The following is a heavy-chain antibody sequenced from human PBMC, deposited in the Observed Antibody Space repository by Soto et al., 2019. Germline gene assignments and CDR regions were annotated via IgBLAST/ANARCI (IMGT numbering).Heavy chain of an antibody. D-gene: IGHD1-26*01. CDR1: GGTFSSYS. Sequence: QVQLVQSGAEVKNPGSSVKVSCKASGGTFSSYSINWVRQAPGQGLEWMGEIIPIFGTANYAQKFQGRVTINADESTSTAYMELSSLRSEDTAVYYCARDGGRHSGGIDYWGQGTLVTVS. V-gene: IGHV1-69*01. CDR3: ARDGGRHSGGIDY. CDR2: IIPIFGTA. J-gene: IGHJ4*02.